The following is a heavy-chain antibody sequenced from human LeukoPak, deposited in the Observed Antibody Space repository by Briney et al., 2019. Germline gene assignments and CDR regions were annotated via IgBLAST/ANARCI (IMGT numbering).Heavy chain of an antibody. J-gene: IGHJ3*02. CDR1: GGSISSSSYY. CDR2: IYYSGST. CDR3: ARRRNVAAFDI. V-gene: IGHV4-39*07. Sequence: SETLSLTCTVSGGSISSSSYYWGWIRQPPGKGLEWIGSIYYSGSTYYNPSLKSRVTISVDTSKNQFSLKLSSVTAADTAVYYCARRRNVAAFDIWGQGTMVTVSS.